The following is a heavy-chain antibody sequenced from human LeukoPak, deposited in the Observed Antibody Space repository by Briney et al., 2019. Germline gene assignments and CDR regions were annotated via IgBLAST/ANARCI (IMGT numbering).Heavy chain of an antibody. CDR3: ARAPMVVTLTEFDY. J-gene: IGHJ4*02. CDR1: AYTLTSYG. V-gene: IGHV1-18*01. CDR2: ISAYNAHT. Sequence: GASVKVSCKPSAYTLTSYGIGWVRQADGHGLEWMGWISAYNAHTNYAQTLQGRPTMTTDTSTSTAYMDLRSLRSDDTAVYYCARAPMVVTLTEFDYWGQGTLVTVSS. D-gene: IGHD4-23*01.